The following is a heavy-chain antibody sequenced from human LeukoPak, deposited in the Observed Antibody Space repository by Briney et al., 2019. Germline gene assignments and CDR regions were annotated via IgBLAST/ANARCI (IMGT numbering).Heavy chain of an antibody. CDR2: ITGSGDST. D-gene: IGHD6-19*01. CDR1: GFTFSSYG. Sequence: GGSLRLSCAASGFTFSSYGMSWVRQAPGKGLEWVSSITGSGDSTYYADSVKGRFTISRDNSKNTLYLQMDSLRAEDTAIYYCSRDLVAVADSYWYFDLWGRGTLVTVP. V-gene: IGHV3-23*01. CDR3: SRDLVAVADSYWYFDL. J-gene: IGHJ2*01.